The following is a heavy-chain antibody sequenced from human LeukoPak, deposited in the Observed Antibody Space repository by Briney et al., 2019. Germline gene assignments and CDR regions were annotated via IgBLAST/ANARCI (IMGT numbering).Heavy chain of an antibody. CDR3: ARHEDEDGYNAKPIDY. V-gene: IGHV4-39*01. Sequence: SETLSLTCTVSVDSISRTNNYWGWVRHPPGKGLEWIGTIHSSGSITYYSPSLKSRPTISIHTSKNQFSLKLSSVTAADTAVYFCARHEDEDGYNAKPIDYWGQGTLVTVSS. J-gene: IGHJ4*02. D-gene: IGHD5-24*01. CDR2: IHSSGSIT. CDR1: VDSISRTNNY.